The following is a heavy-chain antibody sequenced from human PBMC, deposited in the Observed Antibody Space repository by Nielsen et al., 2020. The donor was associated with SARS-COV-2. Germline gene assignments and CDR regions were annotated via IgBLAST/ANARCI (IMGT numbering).Heavy chain of an antibody. D-gene: IGHD6-13*01. V-gene: IGHV3-74*01. CDR3: ARSTPYGTTWYGALDS. Sequence: GESLKISCAASGFTFSGYGMNWVRQAPGKGLAWVSHINTDGTRTTYADFVKGRFTTSTDTSRTTLYLQMTSLRAEDTAIYYCARSTPYGTTWYGALDSWGQGTLVSVSS. CDR1: GFTFSGYG. CDR2: INTDGTRT. J-gene: IGHJ4*02.